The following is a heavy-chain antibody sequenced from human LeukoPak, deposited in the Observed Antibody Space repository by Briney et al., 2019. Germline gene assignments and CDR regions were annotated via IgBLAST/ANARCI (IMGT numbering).Heavy chain of an antibody. CDR3: ATIRGRSINSAFHEY. V-gene: IGHV1-24*01. D-gene: IGHD5-12*01. J-gene: IGHJ4*02. CDR2: FDPEDGET. CDR1: GYTLTELS. Sequence: GASVKVSCKVSGYTLTELSMHWVRQAPGKGLEWMGGFDPEDGETIYAQKFQGRVTMTEDTSTDTAYMELSSLRSEDTAVYYCATIRGRSINSAFHEYWGQGTLVTVSS.